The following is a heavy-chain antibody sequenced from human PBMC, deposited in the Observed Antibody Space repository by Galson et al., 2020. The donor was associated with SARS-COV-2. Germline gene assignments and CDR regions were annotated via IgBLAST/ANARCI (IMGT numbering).Heavy chain of an antibody. CDR2: MSNTGST. Sequence: SQTLSLTCTVSGGSISSFYWSWIRQPPGKGLEWIGYMSNTGSTNYVPSLKSRVTISVDTSKNQFSLKLSSVTAADTAVYYCARDWYFDLWGRGTLVTVSS. CDR1: GGSISSFY. J-gene: IGHJ2*01. CDR3: ARDWYFDL. V-gene: IGHV4-59*01.